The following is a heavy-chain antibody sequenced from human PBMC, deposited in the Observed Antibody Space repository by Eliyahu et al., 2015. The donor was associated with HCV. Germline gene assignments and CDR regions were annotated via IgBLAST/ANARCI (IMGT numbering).Heavy chain of an antibody. D-gene: IGHD1-1*01. CDR2: ISGSSYYI. V-gene: IGHV3-21*01. Sequence: EVRLVESGGGLVKPGGSLRLSCAASGFTFSISXMVWVRQAPGKGPEWVSSISGSSYYIYYADSVKGRFAISRDNAKNSLYLQMNSLSAEDTAVYYCAKDPRTETQSYFYRMEVWGKGTTVTVTS. J-gene: IGHJ6*04. CDR1: GFTFSISX. CDR3: AKDPRTETQSYFYRMEV.